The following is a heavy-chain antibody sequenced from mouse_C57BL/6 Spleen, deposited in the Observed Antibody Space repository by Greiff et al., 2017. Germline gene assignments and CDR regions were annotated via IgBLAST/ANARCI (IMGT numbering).Heavy chain of an antibody. D-gene: IGHD2-4*01. Sequence: QVQLQQSGAELVKPGASVKISCKASGYAFSSYWMNWVKQRPGKGLEWIGQIYPGDGDTNSNGKFKGKATLTADKSSSTAYMQLSRLTSEDSAVYFCARYDYDGEDAMDYWGQGTSGTVSS. CDR2: IYPGDGDT. V-gene: IGHV1-80*01. CDR1: GYAFSSYW. CDR3: ARYDYDGEDAMDY. J-gene: IGHJ4*01.